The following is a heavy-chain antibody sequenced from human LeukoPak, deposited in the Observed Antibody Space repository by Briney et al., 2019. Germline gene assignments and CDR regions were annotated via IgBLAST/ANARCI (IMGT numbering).Heavy chain of an antibody. V-gene: IGHV3-53*01. Sequence: TGGSLRLSCAASGFTVSSNYMSWVRQAPGKGLEWVSVIYSGGSTYYADSVKGRFTISRDNSKNTLYLQMNSLRAEDTAVYYCARGSSGWYVGYYYGMDVWGQGTTVTASS. CDR1: GFTVSSNY. CDR3: ARGSSGWYVGYYYGMDV. CDR2: IYSGGST. D-gene: IGHD6-19*01. J-gene: IGHJ6*02.